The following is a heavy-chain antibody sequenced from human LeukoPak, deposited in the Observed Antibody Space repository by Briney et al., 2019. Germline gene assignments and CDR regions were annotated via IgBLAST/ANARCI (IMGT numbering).Heavy chain of an antibody. D-gene: IGHD4-17*01. J-gene: IGHJ4*02. CDR1: GYTFTSYG. V-gene: IGHV1-18*01. Sequence: ASVKVSCKASGYTFTSYGINWVRQAPGQGLEWMGWISAYNGNTNYAQKLQGRVTITTDTSTSTAYMELRSLRSDDTAVYYCARVYGDYSDFDYWGQGTLVTVSS. CDR2: ISAYNGNT. CDR3: ARVYGDYSDFDY.